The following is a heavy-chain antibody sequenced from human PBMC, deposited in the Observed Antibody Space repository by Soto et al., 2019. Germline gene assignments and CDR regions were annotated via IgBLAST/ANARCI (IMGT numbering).Heavy chain of an antibody. D-gene: IGHD3-22*01. Sequence: QVQLEQSGAEVKKPGSSVKVSCKASGGTFSNYAISWVRQAPGQGLEWMGGIIPLIGTADYAQKFQGRVKLTADESTKTAYMELSSLTSEDMAVYFCASSYYYATSGYYQFDSWGQGTLVTVSS. J-gene: IGHJ4*02. CDR3: ASSYYYATSGYYQFDS. CDR2: IIPLIGTA. V-gene: IGHV1-69*01. CDR1: GGTFSNYA.